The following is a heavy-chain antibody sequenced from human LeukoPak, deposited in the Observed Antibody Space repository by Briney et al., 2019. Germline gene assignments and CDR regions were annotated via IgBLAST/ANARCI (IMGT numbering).Heavy chain of an antibody. CDR1: GFTFSSYG. CDR2: ISGSGGST. D-gene: IGHD6-19*01. J-gene: IGHJ6*03. Sequence: GGSLRLSCAASGFTFSSYGMSWVRQAPGKGLEWVSAISGSGGSTYYADSVKGRFTISRDNAKNSLYLQMNSLRAEDTAVYYCAKVGSIAVPYYMDVWGKGTTVTVSS. CDR3: AKVGSIAVPYYMDV. V-gene: IGHV3-23*01.